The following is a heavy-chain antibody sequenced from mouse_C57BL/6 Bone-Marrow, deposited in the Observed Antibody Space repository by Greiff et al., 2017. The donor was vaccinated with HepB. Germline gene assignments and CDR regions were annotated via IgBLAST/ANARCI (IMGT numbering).Heavy chain of an antibody. D-gene: IGHD1-1*01. Sequence: VQLQQSGAELVRPGTSVKMSCKASGYTFTNYWIGWAKQRPGHGLEWIGDIYPGGGYTNYNEKFKGKATLTADKSSSTAYMQFSSLTSEDSAIYYCARGHYYGSRGNFDYWGQVTTLTVSS. CDR2: IYPGGGYT. V-gene: IGHV1-63*01. CDR1: GYTFTNYW. CDR3: ARGHYYGSRGNFDY. J-gene: IGHJ2*01.